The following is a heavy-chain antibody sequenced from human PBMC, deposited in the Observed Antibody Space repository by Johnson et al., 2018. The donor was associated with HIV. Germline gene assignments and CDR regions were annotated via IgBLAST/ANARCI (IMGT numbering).Heavy chain of an antibody. J-gene: IGHJ3*02. CDR2: IYSGSST. V-gene: IGHV3-66*01. D-gene: IGHD4-17*01. Sequence: VQLVESGGGLVQPGRSLRLSCAASGFTVSSNYMSWVRQAPGKGLEWVSVIYSGSSTYYADSVKGRFTISRDNSKNTLYLQLNSLRAEDTAVYYCARARMTTVTNDAFEIWGQGTMVTVSS. CDR3: ARARMTTVTNDAFEI. CDR1: GFTVSSNY.